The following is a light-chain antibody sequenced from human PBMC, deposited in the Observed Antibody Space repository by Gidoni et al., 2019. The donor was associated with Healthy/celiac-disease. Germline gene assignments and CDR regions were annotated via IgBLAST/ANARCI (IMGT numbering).Light chain of an antibody. CDR1: QSVSNN. CDR2: GAS. J-gene: IGKJ1*01. CDR3: QXXXNXXXT. Sequence: IVMTQSPATLSVSPGERATLSCRASQSVSNNLAWYQQKPGQAPRLLIYGASTRATGIPARXXXSGXXTEXXLTIXXXQSXXFAXXXCQXXXNXXXTFXQGTKVEIK. V-gene: IGKV3-15*01.